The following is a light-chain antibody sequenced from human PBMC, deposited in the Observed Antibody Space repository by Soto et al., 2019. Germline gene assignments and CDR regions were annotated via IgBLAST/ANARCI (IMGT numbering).Light chain of an antibody. Sequence: IQMTQSPSYVSSSVGDNLSITRXASQGISSWLAWYQQEPGKAPKLLIYGASSLQSGVPSRFSGSGFGTDFTLTISSLQPEDFATYFCQQTHSFPITFGQGTRLEIK. V-gene: IGKV1-12*01. J-gene: IGKJ5*01. CDR2: GAS. CDR3: QQTHSFPIT. CDR1: QGISSW.